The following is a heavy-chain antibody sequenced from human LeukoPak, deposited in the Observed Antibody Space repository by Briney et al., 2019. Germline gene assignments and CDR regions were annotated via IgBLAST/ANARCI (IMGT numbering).Heavy chain of an antibody. CDR1: GGSISTYY. V-gene: IGHV4-59*01. Sequence: SETLSLTCTVSGGSISTYYWSWIRQPPGKGLEWIGYIYYTGSTNYNPSLKSRVTISVDTSKNQFSLKLSSVTAADTAVYYCAGNFDYWGQGTLVTVSS. CDR2: IYYTGST. J-gene: IGHJ4*02. CDR3: AGNFDY.